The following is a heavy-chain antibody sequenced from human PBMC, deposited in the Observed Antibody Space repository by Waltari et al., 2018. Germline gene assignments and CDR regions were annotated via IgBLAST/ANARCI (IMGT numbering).Heavy chain of an antibody. J-gene: IGHJ4*02. CDR3: ARVPLPTDYGDGSYFDY. CDR2: IIPIFGTA. V-gene: IGHV1-69*01. D-gene: IGHD4-17*01. CDR1: GGTFSSYA. Sequence: QVQLVQSGAEVKKPGSSVKVSCKASGGTFSSYAISWVRQAPGQGLEWMGGIIPIFGTANYAQKFQGRVTITADESTSTAYMELSSLRSEDTAVYYCARVPLPTDYGDGSYFDYWGQGTLVTVSS.